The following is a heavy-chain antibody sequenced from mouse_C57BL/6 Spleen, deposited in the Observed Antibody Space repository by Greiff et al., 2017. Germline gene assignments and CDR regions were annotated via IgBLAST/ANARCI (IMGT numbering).Heavy chain of an antibody. J-gene: IGHJ1*03. Sequence: QVQLQQPGAELVKPGASVKLSCKASGYTFTSYWMQWVKQRPGQGLEWIGEIDPSDSYTNYNQKFKGKATLTVDTSSSTAYMQLSSLTSEDSAVYYCARRELSRVYFDVWGTGTTVTVSS. D-gene: IGHD3-3*01. CDR2: IDPSDSYT. CDR1: GYTFTSYW. V-gene: IGHV1-50*01. CDR3: ARRELSRVYFDV.